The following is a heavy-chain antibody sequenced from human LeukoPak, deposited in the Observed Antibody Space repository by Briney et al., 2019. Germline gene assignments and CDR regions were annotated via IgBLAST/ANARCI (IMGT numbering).Heavy chain of an antibody. J-gene: IGHJ4*02. D-gene: IGHD6-19*01. V-gene: IGHV4-59*01. CDR3: ARTGYSSGWYFDY. CDR2: IYYSGST. CDR1: GGSISSYY. Sequence: SETLSLTCTVSGGSISSYYWSWIRQSPGKGLEWIGYIYYSGSTNYNPSLKSRVTISVDTSKNQFSLKLSSVTAADTAVYYCARTGYSSGWYFDYWGQGTLVTVSS.